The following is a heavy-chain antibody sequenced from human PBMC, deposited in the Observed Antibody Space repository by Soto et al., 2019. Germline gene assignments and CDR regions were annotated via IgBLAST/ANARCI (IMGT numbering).Heavy chain of an antibody. CDR2: TCRYGREL. CDR1: GFTFRTYC. CDR3: VRGTTAWRGMDY. J-gene: IGHJ4*02. V-gene: IGHV3-74*01. D-gene: IGHD1-1*01. Sequence: GGSLRLSCAASGFTFRTYCMHWVRHTPGTGLVWVSRTCRYGRELYYADSVKGRFTISRDDAKNTLYLQMDSLRVEDTGIYYCVRGTTAWRGMDYWGQGALVTVSS.